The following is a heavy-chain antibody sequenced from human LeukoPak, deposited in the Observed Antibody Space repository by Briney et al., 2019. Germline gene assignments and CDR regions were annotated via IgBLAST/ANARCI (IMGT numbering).Heavy chain of an antibody. CDR3: ARQWVSCTTTGCLAFGG. CDR2: IYHNGRT. J-gene: IGHJ4*02. D-gene: IGHD2-8*01. Sequence: PSETLSLTCAVSGDSISSGYDWGWFPRPPGRGRVDFGSIYHNGRTYYNPSLKSRVTISVDTSKNQFSLKLSSVTAADTAVYYCARQWVSCTTTGCLAFGGWGQRTLVS. CDR1: GDSISSGYD. V-gene: IGHV4-38-2*01.